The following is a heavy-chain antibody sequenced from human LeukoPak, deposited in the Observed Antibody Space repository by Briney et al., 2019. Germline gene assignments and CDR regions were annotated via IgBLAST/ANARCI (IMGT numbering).Heavy chain of an antibody. CDR2: ISGSGGST. D-gene: IGHD4-17*01. CDR1: GFTFTRFN. V-gene: IGHV3-23*01. J-gene: IGHJ4*02. CDR3: AKRQDYGDYGPSDFDY. Sequence: PGGSQRLSSAASGFTFTRFNMNWVRQAPGKGLEWVSAISGSGGSTYYADSVKGRFTISRDNSKNTLYLQMNSLRAEDTAVYYCAKRQDYGDYGPSDFDYWGQGTLVTVSS.